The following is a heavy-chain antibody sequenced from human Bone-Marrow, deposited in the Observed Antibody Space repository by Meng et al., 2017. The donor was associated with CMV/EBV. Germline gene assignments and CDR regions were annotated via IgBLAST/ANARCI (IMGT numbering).Heavy chain of an antibody. CDR3: AKGARWEVPAARDLFDY. J-gene: IGHJ4*02. CDR2: IRYDGSNK. Sequence: LSLTCAASGFTFSSYGMHWVRQAPGKGLEWVALIRYDGSNKYYADSVKGRFTISRDNSKNTLYLQMNSLRAEDTAVYYCAKGARWEVPAARDLFDYWGQGTLVTVSS. V-gene: IGHV3-30*02. D-gene: IGHD2-2*01. CDR1: GFTFSSYG.